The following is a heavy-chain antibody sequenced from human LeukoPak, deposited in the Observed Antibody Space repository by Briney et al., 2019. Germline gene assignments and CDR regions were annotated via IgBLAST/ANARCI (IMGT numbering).Heavy chain of an antibody. Sequence: PGGSLRLSCAASGFIVSSNYMSWVRQAPGKGLEWASVIYSGGSTYYADSVKGRFTISRTNSKNTLYLQMNSLRAEDTAVYYCASGDCSSTSCYVDYWGQGTLVTVSS. CDR2: IYSGGST. J-gene: IGHJ4*02. CDR3: ASGDCSSTSCYVDY. D-gene: IGHD2-2*01. V-gene: IGHV3-53*01. CDR1: GFIVSSNY.